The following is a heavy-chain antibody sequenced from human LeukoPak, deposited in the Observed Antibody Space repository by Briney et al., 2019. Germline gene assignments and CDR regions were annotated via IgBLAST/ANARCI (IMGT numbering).Heavy chain of an antibody. J-gene: IGHJ4*02. CDR3: ARVYYDILTGYYNDY. Sequence: SETLSLTCTVSGYSISSGYYWGWIRQPPGKGLEWIGSIYHSGSTYYNPSLKSRVTISVDTSKNQFSLKLSSVTAADTAVYYCARVYYDILTGYYNDYWGQGTLVTISS. CDR1: GYSISSGYY. CDR2: IYHSGST. V-gene: IGHV4-38-2*02. D-gene: IGHD3-9*01.